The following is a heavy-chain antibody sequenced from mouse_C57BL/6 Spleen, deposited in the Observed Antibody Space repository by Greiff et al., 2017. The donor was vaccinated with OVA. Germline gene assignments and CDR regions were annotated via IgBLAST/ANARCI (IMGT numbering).Heavy chain of an antibody. D-gene: IGHD1-1*01. J-gene: IGHJ4*01. CDR3: ARGDYFYAMDY. CDR2: IYTRDGST. Sequence: VQRVESDAELVKPGASVKISCKVSGYTFTDHTIHWMKQRPEQGLEWIGYIYTRDGSTKYNEKFKGKATLTADKSSSTAYMQLNSLTSEDSAVYFCARGDYFYAMDYWGQGTSVTVSS. CDR1: GYTFTDHT. V-gene: IGHV1-78*01.